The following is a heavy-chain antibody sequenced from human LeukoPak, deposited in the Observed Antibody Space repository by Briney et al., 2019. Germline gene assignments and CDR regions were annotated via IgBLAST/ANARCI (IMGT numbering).Heavy chain of an antibody. J-gene: IGHJ4*02. CDR1: GASTSSRY. V-gene: IGHV4-59*08. CDR2: IYNGRST. Sequence: PSETLSLTCSASGASTSSRYWSWIRQSPGGTLEWIGHIYNGRSTKYNPSLTSRVTISVDTSKNQFSLSLTSVTAADTAIYYCAQTTGWPGFDFWGPGALVTVSS. D-gene: IGHD6-19*01. CDR3: AQTTGWPGFDF.